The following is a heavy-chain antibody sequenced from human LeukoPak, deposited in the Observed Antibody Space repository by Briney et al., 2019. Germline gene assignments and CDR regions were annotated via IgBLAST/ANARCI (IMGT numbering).Heavy chain of an antibody. Sequence: TSSETLSLTCTVSGGSISSGGYYWSWIRQHPGKGLEWIGYIYYSGSTYYNPSLKSRVTISVDTSKNQFSLKLSSVTAADTAVYYCARDRVRGSSWFDYWGQGTLVTVSS. D-gene: IGHD6-13*01. CDR2: IYYSGST. J-gene: IGHJ4*02. V-gene: IGHV4-31*03. CDR3: ARDRVRGSSWFDY. CDR1: GGSISSGGYY.